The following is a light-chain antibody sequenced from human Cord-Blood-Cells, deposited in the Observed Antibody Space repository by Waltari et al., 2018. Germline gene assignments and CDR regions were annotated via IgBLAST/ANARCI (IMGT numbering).Light chain of an antibody. CDR2: KDS. Sequence: SYELTQPPSVPVSPEQTARINCSGHAFPKPYANWYQQKPGQAPVLVIYKDSERPSGIPERFSGSSSGTTVTLTISGVQAEDEADYYCQSADSSGTYQVFGTGTKVTVL. J-gene: IGLJ1*01. CDR3: QSADSSGTYQV. CDR1: AFPKPY. V-gene: IGLV3-25*03.